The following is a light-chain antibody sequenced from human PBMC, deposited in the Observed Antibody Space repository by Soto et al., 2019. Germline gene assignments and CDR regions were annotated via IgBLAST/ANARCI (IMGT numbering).Light chain of an antibody. CDR3: QQYKNWPWT. CDR2: GAS. V-gene: IGKV3-15*01. CDR1: QSVSSN. Sequence: EIVMTQSPATLSVSPGERATLSCRASQSVSSNLAWYQQKPGQAPRLLIYGASTRATGIPARFIGSGSETEFTLTISSLQSEDFAVYYCQQYKNWPWTFGQGTKVEIK. J-gene: IGKJ1*01.